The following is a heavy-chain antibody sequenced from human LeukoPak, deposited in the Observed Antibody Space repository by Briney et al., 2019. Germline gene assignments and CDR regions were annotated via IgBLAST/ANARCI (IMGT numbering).Heavy chain of an antibody. V-gene: IGHV1-69*13. CDR2: IIPIFGTA. CDR3: ARDTRRGYSYGPFDY. Sequence: ASVKVSCKASGGTFSSYAISWVRQAPGQGLEWMGGIIPIFGTANYAQKFQGRVKITADESTSTAYMELSSLRSEDTAVYYCARDTRRGYSYGPFDYWGQGTLVTVSS. J-gene: IGHJ4*02. CDR1: GGTFSSYA. D-gene: IGHD5-18*01.